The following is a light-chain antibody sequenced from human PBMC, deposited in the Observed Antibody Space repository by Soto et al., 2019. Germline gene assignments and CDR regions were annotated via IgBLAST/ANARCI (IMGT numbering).Light chain of an antibody. J-gene: IGLJ2*01. CDR2: KDS. Sequence: SYELTQPPSVSVSPGQTARITCSGDALPKQYAYWYQQKPGQAPVMVMYKDSERPSGIPERFSGSSSGTTVTLTISGVQAEDEADYYCQSVESSGTYVVFGGGTKLTVL. V-gene: IGLV3-25*03. CDR3: QSVESSGTYVV. CDR1: ALPKQY.